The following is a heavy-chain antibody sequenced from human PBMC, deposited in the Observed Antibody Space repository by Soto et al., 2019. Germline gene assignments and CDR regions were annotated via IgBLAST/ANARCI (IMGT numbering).Heavy chain of an antibody. V-gene: IGHV4-34*01. D-gene: IGHD1-26*01. CDR3: ARRSSAYYYYGMDV. Sequence: SETLSLTCAVYGGSFSGYYWSWIRQPPGKGLEWIGEINHSGSTNYNPSLKSRVTISVDTSKNQFSLKLSSVTAADTAVYYCARRSSAYYYYGMDVWGQGTTVTVSS. CDR2: INHSGST. J-gene: IGHJ6*02. CDR1: GGSFSGYY.